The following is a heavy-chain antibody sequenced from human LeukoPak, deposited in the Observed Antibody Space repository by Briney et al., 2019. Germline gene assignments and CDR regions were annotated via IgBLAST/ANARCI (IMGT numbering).Heavy chain of an antibody. CDR1: GFNFTNYN. D-gene: IGHD3-10*01. J-gene: IGHJ5*02. CDR3: ARDGIYGSGSYYNVNWFDP. CDR2: ISSSSSYI. V-gene: IGHV3-21*01. Sequence: GGSLRLSCAASGFNFTNYNMNWVRQAPGKGLEWVSSISSSSSYIYYADSVKGRFTISRDNAKNSLYLQMNSLRAEDTAVYYCARDGIYGSGSYYNVNWFDPWGQGTLVTVSS.